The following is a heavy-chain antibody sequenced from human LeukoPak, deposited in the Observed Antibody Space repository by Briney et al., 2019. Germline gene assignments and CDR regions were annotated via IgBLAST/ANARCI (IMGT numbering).Heavy chain of an antibody. V-gene: IGHV3-43D*03. J-gene: IGHJ6*03. Sequence: PGGSLRLSCAASGFTFDDYAMHWVRQAPGKGLEWVSLISWDGGSTYYADSVKGRFTISRDNSKNSLYLQMNSLRAEDTALYYCARGWYYYYMDVWGKGTTVTVSS. CDR3: ARGWYYYYMDV. CDR1: GFTFDDYA. CDR2: ISWDGGST.